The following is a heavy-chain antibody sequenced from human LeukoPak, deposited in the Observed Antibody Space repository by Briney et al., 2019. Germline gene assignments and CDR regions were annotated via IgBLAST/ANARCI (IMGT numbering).Heavy chain of an antibody. V-gene: IGHV4-39*01. Sequence: SETLSLTCTVSGGSISATSYYWGWIRQPPGKGLEWIGSIYYSGSTDYNPSLKSRVSISVDRSKTHFSLKLSFVTAADTAVYYCARHGQRHTTSSFFDYWGQGTLVTVSS. CDR3: ARHGQRHTTSSFFDY. CDR1: GGSISATSYY. D-gene: IGHD6-6*01. J-gene: IGHJ4*02. CDR2: IYYSGST.